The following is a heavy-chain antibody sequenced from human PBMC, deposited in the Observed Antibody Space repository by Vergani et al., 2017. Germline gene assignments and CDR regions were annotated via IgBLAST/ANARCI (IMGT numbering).Heavy chain of an antibody. V-gene: IGHV3-30*02. J-gene: IGHJ4*02. CDR1: GFTFSSYG. Sequence: QVQLVESGGGVVQPGGSLRLSCAASGFTFSSYGMHWVLQAPGKGLEWVAFIRYDGSNKYYADSVKGRFTISRDNSKNTLYLQMNSLRAEDTAVYYCARASYSKPNWGQGTLVTVSS. CDR3: ARASYSKPN. CDR2: IRYDGSNK. D-gene: IGHD4-11*01.